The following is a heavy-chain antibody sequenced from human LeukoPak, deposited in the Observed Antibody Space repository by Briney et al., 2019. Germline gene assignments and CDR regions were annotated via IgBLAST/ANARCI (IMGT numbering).Heavy chain of an antibody. CDR3: ARAGQGFDS. J-gene: IGHJ5*01. CDR1: GFTFNSYW. Sequence: GGSLRPSCAASGFTFNSYWMHWVRQGPGKGLVWVSRINSDGTTTTYADSVKGRFTISRDNAKNTLYLQVNSLRAEDTAVYYCARAGQGFDSWGQGTLVTVSS. CDR2: INSDGTTT. V-gene: IGHV3-74*01.